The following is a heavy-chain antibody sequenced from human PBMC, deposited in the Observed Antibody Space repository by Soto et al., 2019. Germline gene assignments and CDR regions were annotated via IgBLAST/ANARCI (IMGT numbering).Heavy chain of an antibody. CDR3: AKDKMGATRH. CDR2: ISGNGNSA. J-gene: IGHJ4*01. V-gene: IGHV3-23*01. D-gene: IGHD1-26*01. CDR1: RFTFSSYA. Sequence: PGGSLRLSCAASRFTFSSYAMSWVRQAPGKGLEWVSTISGNGNSAYYPDSVKGRFTVSRDNSRNILHLQMNGLRAEVTAVYYCAKDKMGATRHWCHGTLVT.